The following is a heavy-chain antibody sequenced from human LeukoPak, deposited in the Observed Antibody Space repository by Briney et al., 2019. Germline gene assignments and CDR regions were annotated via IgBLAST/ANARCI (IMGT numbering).Heavy chain of an antibody. D-gene: IGHD3-22*01. CDR3: ARGYYYDSSGYYLDDAFDI. CDR2: IIPIFGTA. J-gene: IGHJ3*02. V-gene: IGHV1-69*13. CDR1: GGTFSSYA. Sequence: ASVKVSCKASGGTFSSYAISWVRQAPGQGLEWMGGIIPIFGTANYAQKFQGRVTITADESTSTAYMELSSLRSEDTAVYYCARGYYYDSSGYYLDDAFDIWGQGTMVTVSS.